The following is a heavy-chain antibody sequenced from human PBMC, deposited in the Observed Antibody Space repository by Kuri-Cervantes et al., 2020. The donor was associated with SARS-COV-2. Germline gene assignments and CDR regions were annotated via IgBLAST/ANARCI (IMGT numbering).Heavy chain of an antibody. D-gene: IGHD2-2*01. CDR2: ITWDGDNT. Sequence: GSLKISCAASGFSFDAHAMHWVRQTPGKGLEWVSVITWDGDNTRYADSVKGRFIISRDNSRNSLYLQMNSLRVEDTALYFCARDGLRYCSSASCSTGLDSWGQGTLVTVSS. J-gene: IGHJ4*02. V-gene: IGHV3-43D*04. CDR3: ARDGLRYCSSASCSTGLDS. CDR1: GFSFDAHA.